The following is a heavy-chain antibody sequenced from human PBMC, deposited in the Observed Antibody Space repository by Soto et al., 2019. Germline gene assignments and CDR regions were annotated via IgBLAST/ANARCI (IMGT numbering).Heavy chain of an antibody. V-gene: IGHV1-2*02. J-gene: IGHJ4*02. CDR3: AREPATAKPEGVDF. D-gene: IGHD1-1*01. Sequence: VKVSFKASGYTFSDYYIHWVRQSPGQGLEWMGWINPNSGVTKYAPKFQGGVTMTRDTSITTAYMELSRLRSGDTAVYYCAREPATAKPEGVDFWGQGTLVTVSS. CDR1: GYTFSDYY. CDR2: INPNSGVT.